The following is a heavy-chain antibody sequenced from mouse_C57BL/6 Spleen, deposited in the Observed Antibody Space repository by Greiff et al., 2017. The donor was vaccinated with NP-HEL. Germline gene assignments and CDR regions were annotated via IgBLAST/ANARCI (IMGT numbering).Heavy chain of an antibody. CDR1: GFSLTSYG. V-gene: IGHV2-5*01. CDR3: AKKRDYNYAMDY. D-gene: IGHD2-13*01. Sequence: VQLQQSGPGLVQPSQSLSITCTVSGFSLTSYGVHWVRQSPGKGLEWLGVIWRGGSTDYNAAFMSRLSITKDNSNSQEFFKMSSLQADDTTIYYWAKKRDYNYAMDYWGQGTSVTVSS. J-gene: IGHJ4*01. CDR2: IWRGGST.